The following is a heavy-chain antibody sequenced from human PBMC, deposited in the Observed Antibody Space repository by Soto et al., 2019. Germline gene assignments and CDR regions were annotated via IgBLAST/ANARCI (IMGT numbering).Heavy chain of an antibody. CDR1: GGSFSAYY. CDR2: IIHSEST. CDR3: ARQRPTDGRWEFANYYGSDG. D-gene: IGHD1-26*01. J-gene: IGHJ6*02. V-gene: IGHV4-34*12. Sequence: SETLSLTCAVYGGSFSAYYWSWVRQPPGKGLEWIGEIIHSESTKYNPSLKSRVTISVDTSKNQFSLKLSSVTAADTAVYYCARQRPTDGRWEFANYYGSDGWGQGAQGNVAS.